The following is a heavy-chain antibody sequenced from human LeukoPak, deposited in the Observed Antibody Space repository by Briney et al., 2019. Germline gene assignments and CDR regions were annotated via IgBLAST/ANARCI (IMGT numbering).Heavy chain of an antibody. CDR3: ARHRDGYNRPLDY. CDR1: GXSISSSGHY. Sequence: KPSETLSLTCTVSGXSISSSGHYWGWIRQPPGKGLEWIGSLHYSGSTYHNPSLKSRITISADTSNNQFSLKLSSVAAADTAVYYCARHRDGYNRPLDYWGQGTLVTVSS. D-gene: IGHD5-24*01. V-gene: IGHV4-39*01. J-gene: IGHJ4*02. CDR2: LHYSGST.